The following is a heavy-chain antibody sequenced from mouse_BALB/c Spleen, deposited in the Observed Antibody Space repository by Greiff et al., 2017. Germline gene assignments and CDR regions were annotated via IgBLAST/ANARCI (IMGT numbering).Heavy chain of an antibody. CDR3: ARAYCGSSYWYFDV. D-gene: IGHD1-1*01. J-gene: IGHJ1*01. CDR1: GFTFSDYG. Sequence: EVKVEEPGGGLVQPGGSRKLSCAASGFTFSDYGMAWVRQAPGQGPEWVAFISSLAYSIYYADTVTGRFTISRENAKNSLDLEMSSLRSEDTAMYYCARAYCGSSYWYFDVWGAGTTVTVSS. CDR2: ISSLAYSI. V-gene: IGHV5-15*02.